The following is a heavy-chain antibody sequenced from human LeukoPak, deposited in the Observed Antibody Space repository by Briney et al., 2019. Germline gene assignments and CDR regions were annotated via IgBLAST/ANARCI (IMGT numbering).Heavy chain of an antibody. J-gene: IGHJ4*02. Sequence: GGSLRLSCAASGFTFSPIAMSWVRQAPGKGLEWVSAISGSDGSTYYADSVKGRFTISRDNSKNTLYLQLNSLRAEDTAVYYCAKEEYSGSLLTLDYWGQGTLVTVSS. CDR3: AKEEYSGSLLTLDY. D-gene: IGHD1-26*01. CDR1: GFTFSPIA. V-gene: IGHV3-23*01. CDR2: ISGSDGST.